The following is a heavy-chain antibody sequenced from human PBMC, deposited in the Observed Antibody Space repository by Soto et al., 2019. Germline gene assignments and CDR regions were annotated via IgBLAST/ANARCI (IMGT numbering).Heavy chain of an antibody. Sequence: QVQLQESGPGLVKPSQTLSLTCTVSGGSISSGGYYWSWIRQHPGKGLEWIGYIYYSGSTYYNPSLKSRVTISVDTSKNQFSLKLRSVTAADTAVYYCARDKSLSSSMGWGYYGMDVWGQGTTVTVSS. CDR1: GGSISSGGYY. D-gene: IGHD6-13*01. CDR3: ARDKSLSSSMGWGYYGMDV. V-gene: IGHV4-31*03. J-gene: IGHJ6*02. CDR2: IYYSGST.